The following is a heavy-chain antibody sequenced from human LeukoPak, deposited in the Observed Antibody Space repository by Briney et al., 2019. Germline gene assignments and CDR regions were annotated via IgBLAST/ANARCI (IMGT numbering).Heavy chain of an antibody. Sequence: SETLSHTCTVSGGSISSYYWSWIRQPPGKGLEWIGYIYYSGSTNYNPSLKSRVTISVDTSKNQFSLKLSSVTAADTAVYYCAREYSYGYGNWFDPWGQGTLVTVSS. CDR1: GGSISSYY. CDR2: IYYSGST. D-gene: IGHD5-18*01. CDR3: AREYSYGYGNWFDP. J-gene: IGHJ5*02. V-gene: IGHV4-59*01.